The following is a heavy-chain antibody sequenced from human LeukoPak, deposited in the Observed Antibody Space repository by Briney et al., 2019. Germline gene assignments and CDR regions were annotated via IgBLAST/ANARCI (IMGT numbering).Heavy chain of an antibody. J-gene: IGHJ3*02. CDR3: TKRARMGIAAAGDGFHI. V-gene: IGHV3-9*01. Sequence: GGSLRLSCAASGFRFDDYAMHWVRQAPGKGLEWVSGISWDSAAIGYADSVRGRFTLSRDNAKNSLFLQMSSPRVEDTALYYCTKRARMGIAAAGDGFHIWGQGTMVTVSS. D-gene: IGHD6-13*01. CDR1: GFRFDDYA. CDR2: ISWDSAAI.